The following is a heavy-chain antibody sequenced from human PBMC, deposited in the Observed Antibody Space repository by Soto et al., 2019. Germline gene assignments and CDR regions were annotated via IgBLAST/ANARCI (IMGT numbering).Heavy chain of an antibody. CDR3: AKDRPTPERYDFWSGYSSLVFDP. CDR2: IKQDGSEK. CDR1: GFTFSSDW. Sequence: TVGSLRLSCAASGFTFSSDWMSWVRQAPGKGLEWVANIKQDGSEKYYVDSVKGRFTIPRDNAKKSLYLQMNSLRAEDTAVYYCAKDRPTPERYDFWSGYSSLVFDPWGQGTLVTVSS. D-gene: IGHD3-3*01. V-gene: IGHV3-7*03. J-gene: IGHJ5*02.